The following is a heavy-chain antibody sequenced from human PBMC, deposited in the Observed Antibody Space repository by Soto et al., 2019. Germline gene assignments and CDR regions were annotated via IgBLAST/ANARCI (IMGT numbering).Heavy chain of an antibody. CDR2: IIPSGGDT. V-gene: IGHV1-46*01. CDR3: ARDPSYYGMDV. CDR1: GYTFTSYY. J-gene: IGHJ6*02. Sequence: ASVKVSCKASGYTFTSYYMHWVRQAPGQGLEWMGLIIPSGGDTNYAQKFQGRVTMTRDTSTSTVYMELSSLRSEDTAVYYCARDPSYYGMDVWGQGTTVTVSS.